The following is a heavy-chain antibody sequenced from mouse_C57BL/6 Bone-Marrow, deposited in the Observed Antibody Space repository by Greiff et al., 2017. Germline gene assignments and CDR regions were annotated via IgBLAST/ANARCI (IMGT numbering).Heavy chain of an antibody. CDR3: ARGWVTTVVAAEYFDY. CDR1: GYTFTGYW. J-gene: IGHJ2*01. Sequence: QVQLKQSGAELMKPGASVKLSCKATGYTFTGYWIEWVKQRPGHGLEWIGEILPGSGSTNYNEKFKGKATFTADTSSNTAYMQLSSLTTEDSAIYYGARGWVTTVVAAEYFDYWGQGTTLTVSS. CDR2: ILPGSGST. V-gene: IGHV1-9*01. D-gene: IGHD1-1*01.